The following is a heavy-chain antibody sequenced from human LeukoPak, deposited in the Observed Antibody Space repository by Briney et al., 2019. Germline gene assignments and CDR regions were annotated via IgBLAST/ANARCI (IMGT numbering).Heavy chain of an antibody. CDR2: INPNSGGT. V-gene: IGHV1-2*02. J-gene: IGHJ3*02. D-gene: IGHD1-26*01. CDR3: ARVPMWEPGAFDI. Sequence: ASVNVSCKASGYTFTGYYMHWVRQAPGQGLEWMGWINPNSGGTNYAQKFQGRVTMTRDTSISTAYMELSRLRSDDTAVYYCARVPMWEPGAFDIWGQGTMVTVSS. CDR1: GYTFTGYY.